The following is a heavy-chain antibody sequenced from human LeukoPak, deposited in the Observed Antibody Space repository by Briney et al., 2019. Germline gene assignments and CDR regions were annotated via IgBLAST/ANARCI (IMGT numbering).Heavy chain of an antibody. J-gene: IGHJ5*02. CDR3: AKGGLYRSSGLNWFDP. Sequence: PGRSLRLSCAASGFTFDDYAMHWVRQAPGKGLEWVSGISWNSGSIGYADSVKGRFTIFRDNAKNSLYLQMNSLRAEDTALYYCAKGGLYRSSGLNWFDPWGQGTLVTVSS. CDR2: ISWNSGSI. V-gene: IGHV3-9*01. D-gene: IGHD5-12*01. CDR1: GFTFDDYA.